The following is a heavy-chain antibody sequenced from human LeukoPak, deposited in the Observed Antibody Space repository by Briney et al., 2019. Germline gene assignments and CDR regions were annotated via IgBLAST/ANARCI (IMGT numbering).Heavy chain of an antibody. D-gene: IGHD2-15*01. CDR2: ISYDGSNK. Sequence: PGGSLRLSCAASGFTFSSYAMHWVRQAPGRGLEWVAVISYDGSNKYYADSVKGRFTISRDNSKNTLYLQMNSLRAEDTAVYYCARGNHGYCSGGSCSDFDYWGQGTLVTVSP. V-gene: IGHV3-30-3*01. J-gene: IGHJ4*02. CDR1: GFTFSSYA. CDR3: ARGNHGYCSGGSCSDFDY.